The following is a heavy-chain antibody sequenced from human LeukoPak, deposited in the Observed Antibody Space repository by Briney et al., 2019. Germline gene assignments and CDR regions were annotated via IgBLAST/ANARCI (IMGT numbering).Heavy chain of an antibody. V-gene: IGHV4-59*01. Sequence: SETLSLTCTVSGGSISSYYWSWIRQPPGKGLEWIGYIYYSGSTNYNPSLKSRVTISVDTSKNQFSLKLSSVTAADTAEYYCARGGEYSSSFPLDYWGQGTLVTVSS. CDR2: IYYSGST. CDR3: ARGGEYSSSFPLDY. J-gene: IGHJ4*02. CDR1: GGSISSYY. D-gene: IGHD6-6*01.